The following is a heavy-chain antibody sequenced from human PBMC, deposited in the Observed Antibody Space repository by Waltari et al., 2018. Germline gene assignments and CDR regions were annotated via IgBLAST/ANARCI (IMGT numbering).Heavy chain of an antibody. V-gene: IGHV4-59*01. CDR1: GGSISSYY. J-gene: IGHJ5*02. CDR2: IYYSGST. CDR3: ARAEGWFDP. Sequence: QVQLQESGPGLVKPSATLSLTCTVSGGSISSYYWSWIRQPPGKGLEWIGYIYYSGSTNYNPSLKSRVTISVDTSKNQFSLKLSSVTAADTAVYYCARAEGWFDPWGQGTLVTVSS.